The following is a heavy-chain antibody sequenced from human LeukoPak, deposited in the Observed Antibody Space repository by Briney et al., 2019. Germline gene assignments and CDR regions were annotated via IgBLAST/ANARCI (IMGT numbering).Heavy chain of an antibody. Sequence: PGGSLRLSCTASGFTFGDYAMSWVRQAPGKGLEWVGFIRSKAYGGTTEYAASVKGRYTISRDDSKSIAYLQMNSLKTEDTAVYYCTRARRYFDWLLYCFDYWGQGTLVTVSS. D-gene: IGHD3-9*01. CDR3: TRARRYFDWLLYCFDY. CDR2: IRSKAYGGTT. V-gene: IGHV3-49*04. J-gene: IGHJ4*02. CDR1: GFTFGDYA.